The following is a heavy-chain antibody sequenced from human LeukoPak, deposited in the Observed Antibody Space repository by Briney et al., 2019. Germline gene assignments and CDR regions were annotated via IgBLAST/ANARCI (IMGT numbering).Heavy chain of an antibody. CDR2: ISSSSSIM. CDR1: GFTFSSFN. V-gene: IGHV3-48*02. CDR3: ARDPISGHYTFDH. Sequence: GGSLRLSCVASGFTFSSFNMNWVRQAPGKGLEWVSYISSSSSIMFFADSVKGRFIISRDNAKNSLYLQMNSLRDEDTAVYYCARDPISGHYTFDHWGQGTLVTVSS. J-gene: IGHJ4*02. D-gene: IGHD4-11*01.